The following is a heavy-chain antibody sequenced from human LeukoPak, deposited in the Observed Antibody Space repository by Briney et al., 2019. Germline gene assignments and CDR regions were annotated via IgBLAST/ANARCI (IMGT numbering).Heavy chain of an antibody. D-gene: IGHD2-2*02. CDR2: INSRSSTI. J-gene: IGHJ4*02. CDR1: GFTFSSYS. V-gene: IGHV3-48*01. Sequence: GGSLRLSCAASGFTFSSYSMNWVRQAPGTGLEWVSYINSRSSTIYYADSVKGRFTISRDNSKNTLYLQMNSLRAEDTAVYYCAKDYPARGYCSSTSCYTDDYWGQGNLITVSS. CDR3: AKDYPARGYCSSTSCYTDDY.